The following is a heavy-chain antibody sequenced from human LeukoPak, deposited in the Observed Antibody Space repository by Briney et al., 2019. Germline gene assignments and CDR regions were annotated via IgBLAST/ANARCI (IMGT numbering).Heavy chain of an antibody. CDR2: IIPIFGIA. CDR3: ARDQVPAAIRDYYYYYGMDV. CDR1: GGTFSSYA. D-gene: IGHD2-2*02. V-gene: IGHV1-69*04. Sequence: ASVKVSCKASGGTFSSYAISWVRQAPGRGLEWMGRIIPIFGIANYAQKFQGRVTITADKSTSTAYMELSSLRSEDTAVYYCARDQVPAAIRDYYYYYGMDVWGQGTTVTVSS. J-gene: IGHJ6*02.